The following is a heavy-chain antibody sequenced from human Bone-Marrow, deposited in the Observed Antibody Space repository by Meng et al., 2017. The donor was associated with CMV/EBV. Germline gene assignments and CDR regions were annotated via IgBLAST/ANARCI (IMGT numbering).Heavy chain of an antibody. V-gene: IGHV3-21*01. CDR2: ISSSGRYI. Sequence: GASLKISCAASGFTFSDYRMNWVRQAPGKGLEWVSSISSSGRYIFYADSAKGRFTISRDNAKNSLYLQMNSLRAEDTAVYYCARETDGSPDYWGQGTLVTVSS. CDR1: GFTFSDYR. CDR3: ARETDGSPDY. J-gene: IGHJ4*02. D-gene: IGHD5-24*01.